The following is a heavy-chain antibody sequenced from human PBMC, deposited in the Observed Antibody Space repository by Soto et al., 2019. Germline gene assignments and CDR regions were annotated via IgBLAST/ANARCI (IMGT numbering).Heavy chain of an antibody. CDR2: ISAYNGNT. CDR1: GYTFTSYG. CDR3: ARVKGGGYDFWSGYSGP. D-gene: IGHD3-3*01. Sequence: GASVKVSCKASGYTFTSYGISWVRQAPRQGLEWMGWISAYNGNTNYAQKLQGRVTMTTDTSTSTAYMELRSLRSDDTAVYYCARVKGGGYDFWSGYSGPWGQGTLVTVPQ. J-gene: IGHJ5*02. V-gene: IGHV1-18*01.